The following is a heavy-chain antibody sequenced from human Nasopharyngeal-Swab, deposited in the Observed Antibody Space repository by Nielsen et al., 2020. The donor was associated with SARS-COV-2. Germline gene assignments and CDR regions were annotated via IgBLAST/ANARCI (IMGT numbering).Heavy chain of an antibody. CDR2: IYHSGST. J-gene: IGHJ6*03. V-gene: IGHV4-38-2*01. CDR3: ARRTRYSNYAYYYIDV. D-gene: IGHD4-11*01. CDR1: GYSVSSGYY. Sequence: SETLSLTCAVSGYSVSSGYYWGWIRQPPGKGLEWIGSIYHSGSTYYNPSLKSRVTISVDTSKNQFSLKLSSVTAADTAVYYCARRTRYSNYAYYYIDVWGKGTTVTVS.